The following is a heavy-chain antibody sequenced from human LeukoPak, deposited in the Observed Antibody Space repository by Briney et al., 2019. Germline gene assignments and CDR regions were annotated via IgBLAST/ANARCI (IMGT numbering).Heavy chain of an antibody. V-gene: IGHV1-2*02. CDR2: INPNSGGT. CDR3: ARGIWIQLWLPYY. CDR1: GYTFTGYY. Sequence: GASVTVSCKASGYTFTGYYMHWVRQAPGQGLEWMGWINPNSGGTNYAQKFQGRVTMTRDTSISTAYMELSRLRSDDTAVYYCARGIWIQLWLPYYWGQGTLVTVSS. D-gene: IGHD5-18*01. J-gene: IGHJ4*02.